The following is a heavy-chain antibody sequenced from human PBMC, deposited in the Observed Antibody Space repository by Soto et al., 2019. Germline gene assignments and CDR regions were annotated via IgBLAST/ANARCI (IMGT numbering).Heavy chain of an antibody. Sequence: EVQLLESGVGLVQSGGSLRLSCAASGFTFGSYAMSWVRQAPGKGLEWVSSLSGGGGGTWYADSVKGRFTISRDNSKNTLYLQMNCRRVDDTCVYYCAKDRSAVTMLVGARGFDSWGQGTLVTVSS. CDR1: GFTFGSYA. V-gene: IGHV3-23*01. D-gene: IGHD2-15*01. J-gene: IGHJ4*02. CDR3: AKDRSAVTMLVGARGFDS. CDR2: LSGGGGGT.